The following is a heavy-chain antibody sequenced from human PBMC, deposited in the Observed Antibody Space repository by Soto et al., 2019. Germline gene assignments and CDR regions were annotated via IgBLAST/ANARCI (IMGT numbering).Heavy chain of an antibody. CDR1: EGTCRSYG. CDR2: IKQDGSEK. V-gene: IGHV3-7*05. Sequence: GGSQRLSWAASEGTCRSYGSSWVRQAPGKGLEWVANIKQDGSEKYYVDSVKGRFTISRDNAKNSLYLQMNSLRAEDTAVYYCARELLTTPAMVDYWGQRTLVTVSS. J-gene: IGHJ4*02. CDR3: ARELLTTPAMVDY. D-gene: IGHD5-18*01.